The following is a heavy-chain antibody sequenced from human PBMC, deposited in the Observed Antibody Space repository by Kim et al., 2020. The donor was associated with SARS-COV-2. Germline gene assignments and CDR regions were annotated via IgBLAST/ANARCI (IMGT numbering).Heavy chain of an antibody. Sequence: SETLSLTCAVYGGSFSGYYWSWIRQPPGKGLEWIGEINHSGSTNYNPSLKSRVTISVDTSKNQFSLKLSSVTAADTAVYYCARLKYGSGSYYNVVPYYYYGMDVWGQGTTVTVSS. CDR1: GGSFSGYY. CDR2: INHSGST. J-gene: IGHJ6*02. CDR3: ARLKYGSGSYYNVVPYYYYGMDV. V-gene: IGHV4-34*01. D-gene: IGHD3-10*01.